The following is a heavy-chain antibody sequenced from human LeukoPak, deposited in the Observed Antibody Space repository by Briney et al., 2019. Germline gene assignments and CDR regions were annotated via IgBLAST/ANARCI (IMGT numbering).Heavy chain of an antibody. CDR1: GGSMDNFY. CDR3: ARSLGTSYTSSWYWFDP. V-gene: IGHV4-59*01. D-gene: IGHD6-13*01. J-gene: IGHJ5*02. Sequence: SQTLSLTCTVSGGSMDNFYWTWIRQPPGKGLEWIGYIYFGGSTNYNPSLKSRVTISVDTSKNQFSLKLNSVTAADTAVYYCARSLGTSYTSSWYWFDPWGQGSLVIVSS. CDR2: IYFGGST.